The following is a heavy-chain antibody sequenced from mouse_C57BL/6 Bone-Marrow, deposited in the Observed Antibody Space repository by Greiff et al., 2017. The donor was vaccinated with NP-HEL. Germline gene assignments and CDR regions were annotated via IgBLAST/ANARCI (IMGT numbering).Heavy chain of an antibody. CDR3: ASDYDGADAMDY. CDR2: INPSSGYT. D-gene: IGHD2-4*01. J-gene: IGHJ4*01. CDR1: GYTFTSYW. Sequence: QVQLKESGAELAKPGASVKLSCKASGYTFTSYWMHWVKQRPGQGLEWIGYINPSSGYTKYNQKFKDKATLTADKSSSTAYMQLSSLTYEDSAGYYCASDYDGADAMDYWGQGTSVTVSS. V-gene: IGHV1-7*01.